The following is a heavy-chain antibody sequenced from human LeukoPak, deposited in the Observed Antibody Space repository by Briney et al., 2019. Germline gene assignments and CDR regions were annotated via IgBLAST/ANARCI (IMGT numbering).Heavy chain of an antibody. J-gene: IGHJ4*02. V-gene: IGHV3-30-3*01. Sequence: PGRSLRLSCAASGFTFSSYAMHWVRQAPGKGLEWVAVISYDGSNKYYADSVKGRFTISRDNSKNTLYLQMNSLRAEDTAVYYCAKDTGRDYYDSSRYPGYWGQGTLVTVSS. CDR1: GFTFSSYA. D-gene: IGHD3-22*01. CDR3: AKDTGRDYYDSSRYPGY. CDR2: ISYDGSNK.